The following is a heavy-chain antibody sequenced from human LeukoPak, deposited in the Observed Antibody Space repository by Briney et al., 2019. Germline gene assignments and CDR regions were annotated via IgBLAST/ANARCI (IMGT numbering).Heavy chain of an antibody. CDR2: IYHSGNT. CDR3: ARHSGNAFSYYFDY. D-gene: IGHD5-12*01. Sequence: SETLSLTCTVSGYSISSGYYWAWIRQPPGKGLQWIGNIYHSGNTYYNPSLKSRVSISVDTSKNQFSLKLSSVTAADTAVYYCARHSGNAFSYYFDYWGQGTLVTVSS. V-gene: IGHV4-38-2*02. CDR1: GYSISSGYY. J-gene: IGHJ4*02.